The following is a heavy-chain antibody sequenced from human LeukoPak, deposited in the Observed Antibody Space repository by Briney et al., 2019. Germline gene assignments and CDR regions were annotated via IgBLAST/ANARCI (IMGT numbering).Heavy chain of an antibody. CDR2: SYPGDSGP. V-gene: IGHV5-51*01. CDR1: GYSFTSYC. CDR3: GMSGDRVPLQDDVFDV. Sequence: GESLKISFQVSGYSFTSYCIGWVRQMPGKGLEWMGISYPGDSGPTYSPSFQGQVTIAVDKSINTAYLQWSSLQASDTAMYYCGMSGDRVPLQDDVFDVWGQGTMVTVST. D-gene: IGHD1-26*01. J-gene: IGHJ3*01.